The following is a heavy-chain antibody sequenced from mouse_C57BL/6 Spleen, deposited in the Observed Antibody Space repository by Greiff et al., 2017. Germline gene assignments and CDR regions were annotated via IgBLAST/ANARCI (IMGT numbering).Heavy chain of an antibody. CDR2: IWSGGST. CDR1: GFSLTSYG. D-gene: IGHD1-1*01. Sequence: VKLMESGPGLVQPSQSLSITCTVSGFSLTSYGVHWVRQSPGKGLEWLGVIWSGGSTDYIAAFISRLSISKDNSKSQVFFKMNSLQADDTAIYYCARKKGSSYNWYFDVWGTGTTVTVSS. CDR3: ARKKGSSYNWYFDV. V-gene: IGHV2-2*01. J-gene: IGHJ1*03.